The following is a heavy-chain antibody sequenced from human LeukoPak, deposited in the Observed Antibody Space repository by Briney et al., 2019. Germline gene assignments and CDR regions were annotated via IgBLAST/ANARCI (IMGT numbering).Heavy chain of an antibody. CDR2: ISSDGRDK. Sequence: HPGGSLRLSCAASGFTFSSYAMHWVRQAPGRGLEWVAAISSDGRDKYHADSVKGRFTISRDNSKNTLYLQMNSLRAEDTTLYYCARDRALGPAGYYFDYWGQGTLVTVSS. CDR1: GFTFSSYA. J-gene: IGHJ4*02. D-gene: IGHD2-2*01. V-gene: IGHV3-30*04. CDR3: ARDRALGPAGYYFDY.